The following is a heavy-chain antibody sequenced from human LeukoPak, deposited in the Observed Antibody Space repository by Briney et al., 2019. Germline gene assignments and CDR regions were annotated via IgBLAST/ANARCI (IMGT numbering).Heavy chain of an antibody. V-gene: IGHV3-23*01. Sequence: GGSLRLSCAVSGITLSNYGMSWVRQTPGNGLEWVAGISDSGGRTNYADSVKGRFTISRDNAKNTLYLQMNSLRAEDTAVYFCAKRGVVIRVILVGFHKEAYYFDSWGQGALVTVSS. D-gene: IGHD2-21*01. J-gene: IGHJ4*02. CDR1: GITLSNYG. CDR3: AKRGVVIRVILVGFHKEAYYFDS. CDR2: ISDSGGRT.